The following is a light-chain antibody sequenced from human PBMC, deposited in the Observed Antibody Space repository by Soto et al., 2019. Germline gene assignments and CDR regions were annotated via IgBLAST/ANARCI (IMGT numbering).Light chain of an antibody. CDR3: QQYYDSLSYT. CDR1: QNVFYSSNHKSY. J-gene: IGKJ2*01. CDR2: WAS. Sequence: DIVLTQSPEYLAVSLGERATINCKSSQNVFYSSNHKSYLAWYQHKAGRPPRLLIYWASTRHSGVPDRFSGSGSGTDFTLTISSLQAEDVAVYYCQQYYDSLSYTFGQGTKLEIK. V-gene: IGKV4-1*01.